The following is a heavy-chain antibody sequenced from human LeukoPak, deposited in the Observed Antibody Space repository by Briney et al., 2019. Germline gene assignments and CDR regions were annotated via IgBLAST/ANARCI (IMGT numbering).Heavy chain of an antibody. Sequence: HPGGSLRLSCAASGFTFNTFDMTWVRQAPGKGLECVSYISSGSSTRYYADSVKGRFTISRDNAKSSLFLQMNSLRAEDTAVYFCARLRYYAVDVWGQGTTVIVSS. CDR1: GFTFNTFD. CDR3: ARLRYYAVDV. J-gene: IGHJ6*02. CDR2: ISSGSSTR. V-gene: IGHV3-48*01.